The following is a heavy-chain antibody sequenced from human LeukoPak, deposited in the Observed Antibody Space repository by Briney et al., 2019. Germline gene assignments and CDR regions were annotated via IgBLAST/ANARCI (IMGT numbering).Heavy chain of an antibody. CDR2: ISSHSIYI. CDR1: GFTFRTYS. Sequence: GGSLRLSCAASGFTFRTYSMNWVRQAPGKGLEWVSTISSHSIYIYYADSVKGRFTISRDNAKNLLYLQMDSLRADDTAVYYCARDSGPADPEAFDIWGQGTMVTVSS. D-gene: IGHD1-14*01. CDR3: ARDSGPADPEAFDI. J-gene: IGHJ3*02. V-gene: IGHV3-21*01.